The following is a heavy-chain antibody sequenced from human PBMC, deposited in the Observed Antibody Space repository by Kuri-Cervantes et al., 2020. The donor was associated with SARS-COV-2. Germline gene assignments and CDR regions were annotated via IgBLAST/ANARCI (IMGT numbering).Heavy chain of an antibody. D-gene: IGHD2-21*01. J-gene: IGHJ6*01. CDR3: VKDRQGLGYSGMDV. V-gene: IGHV3-15*01. Sequence: GGSLRLSCAASGFTFSNAWMSWVRQAPGKGLEWVGRIKSKTDGGTTDYAAPVKGRFTISRDDSKNTLYLQMNSLRAEDTALYYCVKDRQGLGYSGMDVWGPGATVTVSS. CDR1: GFTFSNAW. CDR2: IKSKTDGGTT.